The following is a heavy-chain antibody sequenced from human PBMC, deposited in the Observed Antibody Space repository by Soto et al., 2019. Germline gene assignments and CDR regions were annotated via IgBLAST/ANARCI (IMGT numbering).Heavy chain of an antibody. CDR2: ISGSGGST. D-gene: IGHD3-22*01. J-gene: IGHJ4*02. CDR3: AKDQTRDSSGYYYLGPYFDY. Sequence: GGSLRLSCAASGFTFSSYAMSWVRQAPGKGLEWVSAISGSGGSTYYADSVKGRFTISRDNSKNTLYLQMNSLRAEDTAVYYCAKDQTRDSSGYYYLGPYFDYWGQGTLVTVSS. CDR1: GFTFSSYA. V-gene: IGHV3-23*01.